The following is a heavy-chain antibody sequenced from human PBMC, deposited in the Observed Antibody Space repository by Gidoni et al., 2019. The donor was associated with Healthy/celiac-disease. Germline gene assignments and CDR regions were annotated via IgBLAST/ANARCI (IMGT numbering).Heavy chain of an antibody. V-gene: IGHV3-66*01. CDR3: ARAVAPAWGYGDPENDY. Sequence: EVQLVESGGGLVQPGGSLRLSCAASGFTVRSNYMSWVRQAPGKGLEWVSVIYSGGSTYYADYVKGRFTISRDNSKNTRYLQMNSLRAEDTAVYYCARAVAPAWGYGDPENDYWGQGTLVTVSS. J-gene: IGHJ4*02. D-gene: IGHD4-17*01. CDR2: IYSGGST. CDR1: GFTVRSNY.